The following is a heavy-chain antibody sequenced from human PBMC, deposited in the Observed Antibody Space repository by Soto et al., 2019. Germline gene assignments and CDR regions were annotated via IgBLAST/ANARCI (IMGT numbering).Heavy chain of an antibody. J-gene: IGHJ6*02. CDR2: IFYSGST. V-gene: IGHV4-39*01. CDR1: GGSISSSSYY. D-gene: IGHD2-15*01. Sequence: QLQLQESGPGPVKPSETLSLTFTVSGGSISSSSYYWGWIRQPPGKGLEWIGSIFYSGSTYYNPSLKSRVTISVDTSKNQFSLKLSSVTAADTAVYYCARHLTYCSAGSCYSDFPYYGMDVWGQGTTVTVSS. CDR3: ARHLTYCSAGSCYSDFPYYGMDV.